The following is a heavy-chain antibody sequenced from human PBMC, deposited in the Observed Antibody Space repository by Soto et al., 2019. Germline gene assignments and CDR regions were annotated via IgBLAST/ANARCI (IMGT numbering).Heavy chain of an antibody. D-gene: IGHD1-26*01. J-gene: IGHJ6*02. V-gene: IGHV1-69*01. CDR2: IIPIFGTA. CDR1: GGTFSSYA. Sequence: QVQLVQSGAEVKKPGSSVKVSCKASGGTFSSYAISWVRQDPGQGLEWMGGIIPIFGTANYAQKFQGRVTITADESTSTAYMELSSLRSEDTAVYYCARDGAAILGAYYYGMDVWGQGTTVTVSS. CDR3: ARDGAAILGAYYYGMDV.